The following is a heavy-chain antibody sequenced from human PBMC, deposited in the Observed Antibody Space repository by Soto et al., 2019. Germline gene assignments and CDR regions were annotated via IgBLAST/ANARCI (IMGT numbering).Heavy chain of an antibody. CDR3: AKGSSSSTFDY. CDR2: ISGSDDST. Sequence: EVQLLESGGGLVQPGESLRLSCAASGFTFSSYAMSWVRQAPGKGLEWVSVISGSDDSTYYADSVKGRFTISRDNSKNTLYLQMNSLRAEDTAVYDCAKGSSSSTFDYWGQGTLVTVSS. J-gene: IGHJ4*02. V-gene: IGHV3-23*01. CDR1: GFTFSSYA. D-gene: IGHD6-6*01.